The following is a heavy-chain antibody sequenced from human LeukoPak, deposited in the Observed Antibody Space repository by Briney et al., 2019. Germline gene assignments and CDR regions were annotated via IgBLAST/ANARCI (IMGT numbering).Heavy chain of an antibody. V-gene: IGHV1-18*04. Sequence: ASVKVSCKASGYIFIDYYMHWARQAPGQGLEWLGWISAYNGNTNYAQKLQGRVTMTTDTSTSTAYMELRSLRSDDTAVYYCARGGTGTTGHFDYWGQGTLVTVSS. CDR2: ISAYNGNT. CDR1: GYIFIDYY. CDR3: ARGGTGTTGHFDY. J-gene: IGHJ4*02. D-gene: IGHD1-1*01.